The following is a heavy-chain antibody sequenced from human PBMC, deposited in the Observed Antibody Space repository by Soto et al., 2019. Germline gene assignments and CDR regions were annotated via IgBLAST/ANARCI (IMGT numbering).Heavy chain of an antibody. Sequence: QITLKESGPALVKPTQTLTLTCTFSGFSLDTTGEGVGWIRQPPGKTLEWLAFIYCGEDKRNSPSLESRLTIPKDTSKNHVVLTMTNMDPVNTATYFCSHTRSYGDNWYIRNDCFDTWGQGILVTVSS. J-gene: IGHJ5*02. V-gene: IGHV2-5*02. D-gene: IGHD1-1*01. CDR1: GFSLDTTGEG. CDR2: IYCGEDK. CDR3: SHTRSYGDNWYIRNDCFDT.